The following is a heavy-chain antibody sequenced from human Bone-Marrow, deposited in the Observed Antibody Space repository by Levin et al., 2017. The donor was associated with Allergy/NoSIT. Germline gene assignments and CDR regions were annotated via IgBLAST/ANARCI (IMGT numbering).Heavy chain of an antibody. CDR2: IYYSGST. CDR1: GGSISSGDYY. V-gene: IGHV4-30-4*01. J-gene: IGHJ4*02. D-gene: IGHD1-26*01. CDR3: ARWGGGSYYLDY. Sequence: SETLSLTCTVSGGSISSGDYYWSWIRQPPGKGLEWIGYIYYSGSTYYNPSLKSRVTISVDTSKNQFSLKLSSVTAADTAVYYCARWGGGSYYLDYWGQGTLVTVSS.